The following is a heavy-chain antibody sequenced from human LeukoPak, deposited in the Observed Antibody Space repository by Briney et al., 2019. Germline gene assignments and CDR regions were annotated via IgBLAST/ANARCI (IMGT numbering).Heavy chain of an antibody. CDR2: ISSSGSTK. D-gene: IGHD2/OR15-2a*01. CDR3: ARGGLSIMGY. Sequence: GGSLRLSCGASGITFSSYSTNWVRQAPGKGLEWVSYISSSGSTKYYADSVKGRFTISRDNARNSLYLQMNSLRAEDTAVYFCARGGLSIMGYWGQGTLVTVSS. J-gene: IGHJ4*02. CDR1: GITFSSYS. V-gene: IGHV3-48*01.